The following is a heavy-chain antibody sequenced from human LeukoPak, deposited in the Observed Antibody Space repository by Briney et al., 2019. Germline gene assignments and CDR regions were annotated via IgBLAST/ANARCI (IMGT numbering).Heavy chain of an antibody. CDR1: GFTFSSYG. V-gene: IGHV3-33*01. CDR2: VWFDGSKK. D-gene: IGHD3-22*01. CDR3: ARGVDYYDSSGTIDY. Sequence: GGSLRLSCAASGFTFSSYGMHWVRQAPGKGLEWVAVVWFDGSKKYSADSVKGGITISRDDSKNTLYPQMNSLRAEDTAVYYCARGVDYYDSSGTIDYWGQGTLVTVSS. J-gene: IGHJ4*02.